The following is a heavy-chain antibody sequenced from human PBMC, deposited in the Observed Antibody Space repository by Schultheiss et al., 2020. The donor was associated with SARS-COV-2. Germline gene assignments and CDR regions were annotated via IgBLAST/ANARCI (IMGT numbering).Heavy chain of an antibody. CDR3: ARGEYSYRYVDNYYYGLDV. V-gene: IGHV3-11*01. J-gene: IGHJ6*02. Sequence: GESLKISCAASGFIFSDYSMNWIRQAPGKGLEWVSYISSGGSNTYYADSVKGRFTISRDNAKNSLYLHMNSLRAEDTAVYYCARGEYSYRYVDNYYYGLDVWGQGTTVTVSS. CDR1: GFIFSDYS. CDR2: ISSGGSNT. D-gene: IGHD5-18*01.